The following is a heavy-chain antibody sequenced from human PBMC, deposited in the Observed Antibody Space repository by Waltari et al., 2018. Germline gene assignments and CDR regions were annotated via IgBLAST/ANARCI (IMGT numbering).Heavy chain of an antibody. CDR1: GFTFSSYS. J-gene: IGHJ5*02. CDR2: NSMMSSTI. Sequence: EVQLVESGGGLVQPGGSLRLSCAASGFTFSSYSMNWVRQAPGKGLELVSYNSMMSSTIYYADSVKGRFTISRDNAKNSLYLQMNSLRAEDTAVYYCARDGPGTFASDPWGQGTLVTVSS. D-gene: IGHD1-1*01. V-gene: IGHV3-48*01. CDR3: ARDGPGTFASDP.